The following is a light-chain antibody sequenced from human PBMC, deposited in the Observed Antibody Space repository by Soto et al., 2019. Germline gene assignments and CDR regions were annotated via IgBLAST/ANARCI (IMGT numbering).Light chain of an antibody. Sequence: QSALTQPRSVSGSPGQSVTISCTGTSSDVGGYNYVSWYQQHPGKAPNLMIFDVSKRPSGVPDRFSDSKSGNTASLTISGLQADDEADYYCCSYTGTYTLVFGPGTKLTVL. CDR2: DVS. V-gene: IGLV2-11*01. J-gene: IGLJ1*01. CDR1: SSDVGGYNY. CDR3: CSYTGTYTLV.